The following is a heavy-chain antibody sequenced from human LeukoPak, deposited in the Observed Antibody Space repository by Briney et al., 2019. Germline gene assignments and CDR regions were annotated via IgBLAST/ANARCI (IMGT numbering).Heavy chain of an antibody. CDR3: ARGWYWGAFDI. Sequence: PSETLSLTCTVSGGSISSYYWSWIRQPPGKGLEWIGYIYYSGSTNYNPSLKSRVTISVDTSKNQFSLKLSSATAADTAVYYCARGWYWGAFDIWGQGTMVTVSS. V-gene: IGHV4-59*01. D-gene: IGHD6-13*01. CDR1: GGSISSYY. CDR2: IYYSGST. J-gene: IGHJ3*02.